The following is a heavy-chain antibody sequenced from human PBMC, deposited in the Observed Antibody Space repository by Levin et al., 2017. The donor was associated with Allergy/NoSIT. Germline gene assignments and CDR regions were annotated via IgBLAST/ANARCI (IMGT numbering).Heavy chain of an antibody. V-gene: IGHV1-69*04. CDR2: IIPMVDVI. J-gene: IGHJ4*02. D-gene: IGHD5-24*01. CDR1: GGTFNSYA. CDR3: ARALRWLQFPYFDY. Sequence: ASVKVSCEASGGTFNSYAINWVRQAPGQGLEWLGRIIPMVDVINYAPRFQGRVTITADKSTSTTYMELSSLRSEDTAMYYCARALRWLQFPYFDYWAQGTLVTVSS.